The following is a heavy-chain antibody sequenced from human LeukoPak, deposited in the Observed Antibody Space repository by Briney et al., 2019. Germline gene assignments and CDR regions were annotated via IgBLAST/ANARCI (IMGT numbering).Heavy chain of an antibody. V-gene: IGHV4-59*01. CDR3: ARLRGNYFPDY. Sequence: SETLSLTCTVSGGSMNNYYWTWIRQPPGKGLEWIAYIFYSGSTNYNPSLESRVTISVDTSNNQFSLTLTSVTAADTAVYYCARLRGNYFPDYWGQGSLVTVSS. CDR2: IFYSGST. J-gene: IGHJ4*02. D-gene: IGHD4-11*01. CDR1: GGSMNNYY.